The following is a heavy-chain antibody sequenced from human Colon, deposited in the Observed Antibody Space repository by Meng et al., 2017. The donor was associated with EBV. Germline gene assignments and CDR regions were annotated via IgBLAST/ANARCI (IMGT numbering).Heavy chain of an antibody. J-gene: IGHJ4*02. CDR3: ASSDCSGGTCYLDC. CDR2: INHVGST. D-gene: IGHD2-15*01. CDR1: GGPFSDSY. V-gene: IGHV4-34*01. Sequence: QVQLQQWGAGLLKPSETLSLTCTVYGGPFSDSYWTWIRQPPGKGLEWIGEINHVGSTTYNPSLKSRVTISVDTSKNQFSLKLSSVTAADAAVYYCASSDCSGGTCYLDCWGQGTLVTVSS.